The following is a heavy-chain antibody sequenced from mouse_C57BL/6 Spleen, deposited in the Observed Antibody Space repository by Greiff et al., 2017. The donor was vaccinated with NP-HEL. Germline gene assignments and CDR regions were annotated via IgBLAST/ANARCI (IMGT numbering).Heavy chain of an antibody. Sequence: QVQLQQSGAELVKPGASVKISCKASGYAFSSYWMHWVKQRPGKGLEWIGQIYPGDGDTNYNGKFQGKATLTADKSSSTAYMQLSMPTSEYSAVYCSARSLGNWGFAYWGQGTLVTVSA. V-gene: IGHV1-80*01. CDR1: GYAFSSYW. CDR2: IYPGDGDT. D-gene: IGHD4-1*01. J-gene: IGHJ3*01. CDR3: ARSLGNWGFAY.